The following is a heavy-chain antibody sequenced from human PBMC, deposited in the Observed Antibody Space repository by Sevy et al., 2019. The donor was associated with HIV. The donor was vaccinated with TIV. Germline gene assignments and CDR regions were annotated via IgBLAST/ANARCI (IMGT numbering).Heavy chain of an antibody. CDR2: VYYTGGT. CDR1: GGSINSDH. J-gene: IGHJ3*02. V-gene: IGHV4-59*08. CDR3: ARRNDFAI. Sequence: SETLSLTCTVSGGSINSDHWNWIRQPPGKGLEWIGYVYYTGGTNYNPSLKNRVTISVDRTKNQFSVKLTSVTAADTAVYYCARRNDFAIWGQGTMVTVSS.